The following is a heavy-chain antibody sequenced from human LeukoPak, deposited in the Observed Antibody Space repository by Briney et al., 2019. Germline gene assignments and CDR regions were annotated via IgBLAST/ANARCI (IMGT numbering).Heavy chain of an antibody. V-gene: IGHV4-59*11. D-gene: IGHD3-3*01. CDR3: ARGILSQSVWSGYYGLRGYYYYYMDV. CDR2: IYYSGST. CDR1: GGSISSHY. Sequence: ETLSLTRTVSGGSISSHYWSWIRQPPGKGLEWIGYIYYSGSTNYNPSLKSRVTISVDTSKNQFSLKLSSVTAADTAVYYCARGILSQSVWSGYYGLRGYYYYYMDVWGKGTTVTVSS. J-gene: IGHJ6*03.